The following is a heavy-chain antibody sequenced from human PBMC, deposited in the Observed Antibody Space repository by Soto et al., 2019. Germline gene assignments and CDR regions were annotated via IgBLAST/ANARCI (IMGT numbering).Heavy chain of an antibody. J-gene: IGHJ4*02. CDR2: TRNKANSYTT. D-gene: IGHD3-22*01. CDR1: GLTLSDHY. V-gene: IGHV3-72*01. CDR3: ARGVRDSSGYFYFDY. Sequence: EVQLVESGGDLVQPGGSLRLSCAASGLTLSDHYIDWVRQAPGKGLEWVGRTRNKANSYTTEYAASVKGRFTISRDDSKNSLYRQMNSLKTEDTAVYYCARGVRDSSGYFYFDYWGQGTLVTVSS.